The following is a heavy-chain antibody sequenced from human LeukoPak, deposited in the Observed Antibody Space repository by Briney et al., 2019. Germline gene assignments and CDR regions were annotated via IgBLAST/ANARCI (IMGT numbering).Heavy chain of an antibody. D-gene: IGHD5-18*01. CDR1: GFTFSSYG. V-gene: IGHV3-7*01. CDR2: IKQDGSAK. CDR3: ASLDTALLNSAY. J-gene: IGHJ4*02. Sequence: GGSLRLSCAASGFTFSSYGMHWVRQAPGKGLEWVAMIKQDGSAKYYVDSVRGRFTISRDDAKNSLYLQMNSLRAEDTAVYYCASLDTALLNSAYWGQGTLVTVSP.